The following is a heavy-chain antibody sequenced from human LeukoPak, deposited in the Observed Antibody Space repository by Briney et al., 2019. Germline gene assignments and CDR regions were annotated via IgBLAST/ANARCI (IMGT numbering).Heavy chain of an antibody. CDR2: ISGIGGST. J-gene: IGHJ4*02. Sequence: GGSLRFSCAASGFTFSSYAMSWVRQAPGKGLEWVSGISGIGGSTYYADSVKGRFTFSRDNSRNTLYLQMNSLRAEDTAVYYCAKSLRGYYDSLDYWGQGTLVTVSS. D-gene: IGHD3-22*01. CDR3: AKSLRGYYDSLDY. V-gene: IGHV3-23*01. CDR1: GFTFSSYA.